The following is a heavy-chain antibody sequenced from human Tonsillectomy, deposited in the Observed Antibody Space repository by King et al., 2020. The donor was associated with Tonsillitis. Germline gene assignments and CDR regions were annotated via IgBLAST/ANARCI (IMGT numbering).Heavy chain of an antibody. CDR2: ISDDGNKK. V-gene: IGHV3-30*18. J-gene: IGHJ6*02. CDR1: GFPFRSYS. D-gene: IGHD4-17*01. CDR3: AKSIGYGDYDYAMDV. Sequence: VQLVESGGGVVQPGRSLRLSCADSGFPFRSYSMHWVRQAPGKGLEWVILISDDGNKKYYADTVMGRFTISRDNAKNTLYLQMNSLTAEDTAVYYFAKSIGYGDYDYAMDVWGQGTTVTVSS.